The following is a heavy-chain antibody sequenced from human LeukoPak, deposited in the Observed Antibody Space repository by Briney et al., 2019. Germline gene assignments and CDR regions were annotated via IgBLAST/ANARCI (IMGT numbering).Heavy chain of an antibody. CDR2: IYYSGST. Sequence: SETLSLTCTVSGGSVSSSSYYWGWIRQPPGKGLEWIGSIYYSGSTYYNPSLKSRVTISVDTSKNQFSLKLSSVTAADTAVYYCARDCYGDYPDYWGQGTLVTVSS. V-gene: IGHV4-39*07. D-gene: IGHD4-17*01. J-gene: IGHJ4*02. CDR1: GGSVSSSSYY. CDR3: ARDCYGDYPDY.